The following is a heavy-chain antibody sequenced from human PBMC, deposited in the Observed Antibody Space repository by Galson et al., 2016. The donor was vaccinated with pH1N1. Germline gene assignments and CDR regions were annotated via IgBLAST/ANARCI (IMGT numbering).Heavy chain of an antibody. CDR1: GFTFSSFG. J-gene: IGHJ4*02. CDR3: AKESGEDWSGSKRYSFDY. CDR2: ISYDGSVE. Sequence: SLRLSCAAPGFTFSSFGVHWVRQAPGKGLEWMAVISYDGSVEYYGDSVKGRFSISRDNSKNTLYLQMNSLRPEDTAVYYCAKESGEDWSGSKRYSFDYWGQGALVTVSS. D-gene: IGHD3-3*01. V-gene: IGHV3-30*18.